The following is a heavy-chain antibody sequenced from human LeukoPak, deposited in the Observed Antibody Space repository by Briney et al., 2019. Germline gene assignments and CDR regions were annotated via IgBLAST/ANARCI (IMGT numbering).Heavy chain of an antibody. CDR3: ARVIRGYSYGNGDY. V-gene: IGHV3-21*01. CDR1: GFTFSSYS. J-gene: IGHJ4*02. CDR2: ISSSSSYI. Sequence: GGSLRLSCAASGFTFSSYSMNWVRQAPGKGLEWVSSISSSSSYIYYADSVKGRFTISRDNAKNSLYLQMNSLRAEDTAVYYCARVIRGYSYGNGDYWGQGTLVTVSS. D-gene: IGHD5-18*01.